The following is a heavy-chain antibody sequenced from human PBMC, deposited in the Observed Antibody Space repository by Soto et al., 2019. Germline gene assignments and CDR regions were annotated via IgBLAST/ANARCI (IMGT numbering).Heavy chain of an antibody. Sequence: QVQLVQSGDEVKKPGASVKVSCKASGYIFVNYGIAWVRQAPGQGLEWMGWISPYTGNTHSATKVQGRLTMTTDTXXRTANMELGSLTSDDTAVYYCVMVDNYVTPTPQDVWGQGTTVTVSS. CDR1: GYIFVNYG. CDR3: VMVDNYVTPTPQDV. J-gene: IGHJ6*02. D-gene: IGHD3-16*01. V-gene: IGHV1-18*01. CDR2: ISPYTGNT.